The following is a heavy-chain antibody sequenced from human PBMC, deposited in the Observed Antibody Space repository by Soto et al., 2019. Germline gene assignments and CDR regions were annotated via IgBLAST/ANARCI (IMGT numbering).Heavy chain of an antibody. D-gene: IGHD3-10*01. J-gene: IGHJ6*02. CDR2: INPSGGST. V-gene: IGHV1-46*01. Sequence: ASVKVSCKASGYTFTSYYMHWVRQAPGQGLEWMGIINPSGGSTSYAQKFQGRVTMTRDTSTSTVYMELSSLRSEDTAVYYCARDVRSYYKPPNYYYYGMDVWGQGTTVTVSS. CDR3: ARDVRSYYKPPNYYYYGMDV. CDR1: GYTFTSYY.